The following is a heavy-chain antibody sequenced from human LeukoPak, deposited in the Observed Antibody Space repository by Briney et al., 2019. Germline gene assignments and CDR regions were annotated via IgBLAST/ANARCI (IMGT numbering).Heavy chain of an antibody. CDR3: AKWGDYDVLTGYYVHDY. V-gene: IGHV3-23*01. J-gene: IGHJ4*02. Sequence: GGSLRLSCAASGFTFSNYAMSWVRQAPGKRLEWVSAILGSGGSTYYADSVKGRFTVSRDNSKSTLYLQMNSLRAEDTALYYCAKWGDYDVLTGYYVHDYWGQGTLVTVSS. D-gene: IGHD3-9*01. CDR1: GFTFSNYA. CDR2: ILGSGGST.